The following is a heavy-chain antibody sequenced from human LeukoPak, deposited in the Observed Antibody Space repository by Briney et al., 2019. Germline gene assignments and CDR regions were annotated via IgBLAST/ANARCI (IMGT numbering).Heavy chain of an antibody. CDR1: GYTFTSYD. V-gene: IGHV1-8*01. J-gene: IGHJ6*03. CDR2: MNPNSGNT. D-gene: IGHD6-19*01. Sequence: ASVKVSCKASGYTFTSYDINWVRQATGQGLEWMGWMNPNSGNTGYAQKFQGRVTMTRNTSISTAHMELSSLRSEDTAVYYCARGSSGWFNYYYYMDVWGKGTTVTVSS. CDR3: ARGSSGWFNYYYYMDV.